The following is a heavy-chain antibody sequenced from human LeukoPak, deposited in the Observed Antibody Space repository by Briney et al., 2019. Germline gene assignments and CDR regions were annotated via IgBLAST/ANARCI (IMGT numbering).Heavy chain of an antibody. J-gene: IGHJ4*02. Sequence: GGSLRLSCEASGFTFRDYWMTWVRQAPGKGLEWVANVKQDGTEKFYVDSVKGRSTISRDNGKNSLYLQMNSLRVEDTAIDYCARAGGTSWADYWGQGTLVTVSS. CDR1: GFTFRDYW. V-gene: IGHV3-7*01. CDR3: ARAGGTSWADY. CDR2: VKQDGTEK. D-gene: IGHD6-13*01.